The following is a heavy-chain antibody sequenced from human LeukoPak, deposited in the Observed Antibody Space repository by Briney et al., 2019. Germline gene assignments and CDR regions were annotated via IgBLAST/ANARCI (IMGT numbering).Heavy chain of an antibody. CDR3: ARGTSSWYPYWFDP. J-gene: IGHJ5*02. CDR2: IYTSGST. V-gene: IGHV4-61*02. D-gene: IGHD6-13*01. CDR1: GGSISSGSYY. Sequence: PSETLSLTCTVSGGSISSGSYYWSWIRQPAGKGLEWIGRIYTSGSTNYSPSLKSRVTISVDTSKNQFSLKLSSVTAADTAVYYCARGTSSWYPYWFDPWGQGTLVTVSS.